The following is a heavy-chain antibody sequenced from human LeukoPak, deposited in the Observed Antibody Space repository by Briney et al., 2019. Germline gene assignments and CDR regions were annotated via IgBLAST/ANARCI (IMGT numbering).Heavy chain of an antibody. V-gene: IGHV1-2*02. CDR3: ARANFLYCSSSTCLFDY. J-gene: IGHJ4*02. CDR1: GYTFTDYY. D-gene: IGHD2-2*01. CDR2: INPNDGDT. Sequence: ASVKVSSKASGYTFTDYYMHWVRQAPGQGFEWMGWINPNDGDTNYAQKFQGRVTMTRDTSISTAHMEVSRLRSDDTAVYYCARANFLYCSSSTCLFDYWGQGTLVTVSS.